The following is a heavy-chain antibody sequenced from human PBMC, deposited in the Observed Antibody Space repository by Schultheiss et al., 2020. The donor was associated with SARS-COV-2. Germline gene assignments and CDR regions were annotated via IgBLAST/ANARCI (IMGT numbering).Heavy chain of an antibody. D-gene: IGHD3-10*01. J-gene: IGHJ5*02. Sequence: SGPTLVKPTQTLTLTCTFSGFSLSTSGVGVGWIRQPPGKALEWLALIYWNYDKRYSPSLKSRPTITKDTSKNQVVLTMTNMDPVDTATYYCAHRLAVQGVPTNKNWFDPWGQGTLVTVSS. CDR1: GFSLSTSGVG. V-gene: IGHV2-5*01. CDR3: AHRLAVQGVPTNKNWFDP. CDR2: IYWNYDK.